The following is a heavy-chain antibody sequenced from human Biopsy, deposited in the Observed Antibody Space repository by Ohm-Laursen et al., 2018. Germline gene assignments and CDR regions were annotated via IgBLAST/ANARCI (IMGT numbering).Heavy chain of an antibody. J-gene: IGHJ6*02. Sequence: VTLSLTCAVYGESFNGYYWSWIRQTPGKGLEWIGEINHSGRTNYNPSLKSRVTISVDASKNQFFLKQRSVTAADTAVYYCVRGVDYYDPYHYYALDVWGQGTTVTVSS. CDR3: VRGVDYYDPYHYYALDV. CDR2: INHSGRT. V-gene: IGHV4-34*01. D-gene: IGHD3-22*01. CDR1: GESFNGYY.